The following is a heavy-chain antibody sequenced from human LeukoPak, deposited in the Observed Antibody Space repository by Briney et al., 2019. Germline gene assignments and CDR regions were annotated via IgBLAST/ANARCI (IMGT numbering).Heavy chain of an antibody. CDR3: AKDLDYYDSSGFIVGDY. CDR2: IKQDGSEK. CDR1: GFTFSRYW. V-gene: IGHV3-7*03. J-gene: IGHJ4*02. D-gene: IGHD3-22*01. Sequence: GGSLRLSCAASGFTFSRYWMSWVRQVPRKGLEWVANIKQDGSEKYYVDSVKGRFTISRDNAKDSLYLQMNSLRAEDTAVYYCAKDLDYYDSSGFIVGDYWGQGTLVTVSS.